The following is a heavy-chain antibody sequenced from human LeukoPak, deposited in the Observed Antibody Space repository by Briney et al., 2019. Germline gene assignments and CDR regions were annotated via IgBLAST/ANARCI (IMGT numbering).Heavy chain of an antibody. CDR1: GFTFSSYE. D-gene: IGHD3-22*01. CDR3: AGKYYDTSIWYFQH. V-gene: IGHV3-48*03. Sequence: GGSLRLSCAAPGFTFSSYEMNWVRQAPGKGLEWVSYISSSGSAVYYADSVKGRFTISRDNAKNSLYLQMDSLRAEDTAVYYCAGKYYDTSIWYFQHWGQGTLVTVSS. CDR2: ISSSGSAV. J-gene: IGHJ1*01.